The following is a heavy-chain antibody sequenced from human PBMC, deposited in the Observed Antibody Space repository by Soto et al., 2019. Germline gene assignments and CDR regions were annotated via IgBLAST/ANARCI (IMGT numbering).Heavy chain of an antibody. CDR3: ARARVTMIVVGGGGAFDI. J-gene: IGHJ3*02. CDR2: IIPIFGTA. V-gene: IGHV1-69*13. CDR1: GGTFSSYA. D-gene: IGHD3-22*01. Sequence: SVKVSCKASGGTFSSYAISWVRQAPGQGLEWMGGIIPIFGTANYAQKFQGRVTITADESTSTAYMELSSLRSEDTAVYYCARARVTMIVVGGGGAFDIWGQGTMVTVSS.